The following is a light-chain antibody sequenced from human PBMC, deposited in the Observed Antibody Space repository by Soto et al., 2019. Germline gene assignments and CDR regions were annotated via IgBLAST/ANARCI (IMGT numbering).Light chain of an antibody. Sequence: QSVLTQPPSASGTPGQRVTISCSGSSSNIGSNTVNWYQQLPGTAPKLLIYSNNQRPSGVPDRFSGSKSGTSASLAISGLXXXXEADYYCAAWDDSLNGLVVXGGGTKLTVL. CDR3: AAWDDSLNGLVV. J-gene: IGLJ2*01. V-gene: IGLV1-44*01. CDR1: SSNIGSNT. CDR2: SNN.